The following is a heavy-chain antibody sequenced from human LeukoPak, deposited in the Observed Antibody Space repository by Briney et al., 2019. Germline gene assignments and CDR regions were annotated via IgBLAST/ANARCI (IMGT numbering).Heavy chain of an antibody. J-gene: IGHJ4*02. V-gene: IGHV4-34*01. D-gene: IGHD5-18*01. CDR1: GGSFSGYY. CDR2: INHSGST. CDR3: ARPKGYSYANYFDY. Sequence: PSETLSLTCAVYGGSFSGYYWSWIRQPPGKGLEWIGEINHSGSTNYNPSLKSRVTISVDTSKNQFSLKLCSVTAADTAVYYCARPKGYSYANYFDYWGQGTLVTVSS.